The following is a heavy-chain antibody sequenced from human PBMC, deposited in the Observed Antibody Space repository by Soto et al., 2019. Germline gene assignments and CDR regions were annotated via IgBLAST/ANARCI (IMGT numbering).Heavy chain of an antibody. CDR1: GGCLSRYH. V-gene: IGHV4-59*08. CDR2: THYSGST. CDR3: FRHNGPLSVGNYYAMAV. J-gene: IGHJ6*02. Sequence: SETLSLTCTVSGGCLSRYHCSWIRQPSGKKLEWIGYTHYSGSTNYNPSLKSRVTISVDTSKNQFSLKLSSVTAADTAVYYCFRHNGPLSVGNYYAMAVLCQAT.